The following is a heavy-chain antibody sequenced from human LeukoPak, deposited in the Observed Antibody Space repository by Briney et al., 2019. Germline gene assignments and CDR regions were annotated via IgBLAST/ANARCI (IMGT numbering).Heavy chain of an antibody. CDR1: GGSISSYY. J-gene: IGHJ5*02. D-gene: IGHD3-10*01. V-gene: IGHV4-4*07. CDR3: ARVRRGSGSYSENWFDP. Sequence: SETLSLTCTVSGGSISSYYWSWIRQPAGKGLEWIGRIYTSGSTNYNPSVKSRVTMSVDTSKNQFSLKLSSVTAADTAVYYCARVRRGSGSYSENWFDPWGQGTLVTVSS. CDR2: IYTSGST.